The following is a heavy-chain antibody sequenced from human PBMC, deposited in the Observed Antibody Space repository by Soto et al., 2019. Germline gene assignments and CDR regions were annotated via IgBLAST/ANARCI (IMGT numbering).Heavy chain of an antibody. CDR3: ARDPHYYDFWSGYRLDP. Sequence: ASVKVSCKASGYTFTSYGISWVRQAPGQGLEWMGWISAYNGNTNYAQKLQGRVTMTTDTSTSTAYMELRSLRSDDTAVYYCARDPHYYDFWSGYRLDPWGQGTPVTVSS. CDR2: ISAYNGNT. CDR1: GYTFTSYG. D-gene: IGHD3-3*01. J-gene: IGHJ5*02. V-gene: IGHV1-18*01.